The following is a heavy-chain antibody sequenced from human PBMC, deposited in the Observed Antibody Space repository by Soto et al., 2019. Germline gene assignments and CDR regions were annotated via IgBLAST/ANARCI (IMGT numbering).Heavy chain of an antibody. CDR2: ISVSGGST. V-gene: IGHV3-23*01. Sequence: EVRLLESGGGLVQPGGSLRLSCAASGFTFSSSVMNWVRQAPGKGLEWVSSISVSGGSTYYADSVKGRFTLSRDNSKNTLYLQMNSLRADDTAVYYCTSLGKFDYWGQGTLVNVSS. CDR1: GFTFSSSV. CDR3: TSLGKFDY. J-gene: IGHJ4*02. D-gene: IGHD7-27*01.